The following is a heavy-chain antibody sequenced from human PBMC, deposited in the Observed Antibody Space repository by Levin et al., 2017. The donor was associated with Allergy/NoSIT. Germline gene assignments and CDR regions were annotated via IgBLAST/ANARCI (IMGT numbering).Heavy chain of an antibody. CDR3: ARVDYGSGSYNYYYYMDV. V-gene: IGHV4-59*01. Sequence: GSLRLSCTVSGGSISSYYWSWIRQPPGKGLEWIGYIYYSGSTNYNPSLKSRVTISVDTSKNQFSLKLSSVTAADTAVYYCARVDYGSGSYNYYYYMDVWGKGTTVTVSS. CDR1: GGSISSYY. CDR2: IYYSGST. D-gene: IGHD3-10*01. J-gene: IGHJ6*03.